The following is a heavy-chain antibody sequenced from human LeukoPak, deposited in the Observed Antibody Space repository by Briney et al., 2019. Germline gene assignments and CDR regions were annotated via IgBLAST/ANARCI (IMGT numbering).Heavy chain of an antibody. V-gene: IGHV4-61*02. CDR1: GGSISSGSYY. CDR2: IYTSGST. J-gene: IGHJ6*02. Sequence: SQTLSLTWTVSGGSISSGSYYWSWLRQPAGKGLEWIGRIYTSGSTNYNPSLKSRVTISVDTSKNQFSLKLSSVTAADTAVYYCARGLARAIFGVVIHYYYYGMDVWGQGTTVTVSS. CDR3: ARGLARAIFGVVIHYYYYGMDV. D-gene: IGHD3-3*01.